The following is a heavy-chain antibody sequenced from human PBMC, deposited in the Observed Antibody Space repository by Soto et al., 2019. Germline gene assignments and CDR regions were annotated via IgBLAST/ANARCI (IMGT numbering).Heavy chain of an antibody. CDR3: ARVSGSYYYGMDV. V-gene: IGHV4-4*02. J-gene: IGHJ6*02. Sequence: QVQLQESGPGLVKPSGTLSLTCAVSGGSISSSNWWSWVRQPPGKGLEWIGEIYHSGSTNYNPSLKSRVTISVDKSKNQFPRKLSSVPAADTAVYYCARVSGSYYYGMDVWGQGTTVTVSS. D-gene: IGHD1-26*01. CDR2: IYHSGST. CDR1: GGSISSSNW.